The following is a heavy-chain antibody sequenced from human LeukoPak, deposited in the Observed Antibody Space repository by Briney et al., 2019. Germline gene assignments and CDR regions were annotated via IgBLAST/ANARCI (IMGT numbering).Heavy chain of an antibody. J-gene: IGHJ4*02. V-gene: IGHV3-53*01. D-gene: IGHD5-24*01. CDR2: IYSGGST. CDR3: ARHGYPYLYYLDY. Sequence: PGGSLRLSCAASGFTVSSNYMSWVRQAPGKGLEWVSVIYSGGSTYYADSVKGRFTISRDNSKNTLYLQMNSLRAEDTAVYYCARHGYPYLYYLDYWGQGTLVTVSS. CDR1: GFTVSSNY.